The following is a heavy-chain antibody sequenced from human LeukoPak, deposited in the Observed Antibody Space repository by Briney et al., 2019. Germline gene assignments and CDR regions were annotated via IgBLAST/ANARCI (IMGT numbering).Heavy chain of an antibody. CDR3: ARDGSGSYLNWFDP. V-gene: IGHV4-59*01. CDR1: GGSISSYY. Sequence: PSETLSLTCTVSGGSISSYYWNWIRQPPGKGLEWIGQTYNSGSTNYNPSLKSRVTISVDTSKNPFSLKLTSVTAADTAVYYCARDGSGSYLNWFDPWGQGTLVTVSS. D-gene: IGHD3-10*01. CDR2: TYNSGST. J-gene: IGHJ5*02.